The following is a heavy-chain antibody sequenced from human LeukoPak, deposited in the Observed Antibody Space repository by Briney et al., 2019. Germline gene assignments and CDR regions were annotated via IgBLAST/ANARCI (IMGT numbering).Heavy chain of an antibody. CDR3: ARVGIAAADY. Sequence: GASVKVSCKASGGTFSSYAISWVRQAPGQGLEWMGGIIPIFGTANYAQRFQGRVTITADESTSTAYMELGSLRSEDTAVYYCARVGIAAADYWGQGTLVTVSS. CDR2: IIPIFGTA. D-gene: IGHD6-13*01. V-gene: IGHV1-69*13. J-gene: IGHJ4*02. CDR1: GGTFSSYA.